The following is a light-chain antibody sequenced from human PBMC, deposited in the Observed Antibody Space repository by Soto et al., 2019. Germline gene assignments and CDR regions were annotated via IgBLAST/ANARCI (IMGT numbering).Light chain of an antibody. V-gene: IGKV3-20*01. CDR3: LHFGGSSRT. CDR1: QSISSTY. Sequence: EIVLTQSPGTLSLSPGERATLSCRASQSISSTYYLTWYQQKPGQAPRLLIYGASTRATGIPDRFSGSGSGTDFTLTISRLDPEDFAVYYCLHFGGSSRTFGQGTKVEIK. J-gene: IGKJ1*01. CDR2: GAS.